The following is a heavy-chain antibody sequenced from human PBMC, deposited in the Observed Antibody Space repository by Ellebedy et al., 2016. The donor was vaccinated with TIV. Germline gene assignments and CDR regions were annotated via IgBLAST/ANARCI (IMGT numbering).Heavy chain of an antibody. Sequence: ASVKVSXKASRYTFTSYDINWVRQATGQGLEWMGWMNPNSGNTGYAQKFQGRVTMTRNTSISTAYMELSSLRSEDTAVYYCARAGRYSGYDDPDYWGQGTLVTVSS. J-gene: IGHJ4*02. V-gene: IGHV1-8*01. D-gene: IGHD5-12*01. CDR1: RYTFTSYD. CDR3: ARAGRYSGYDDPDY. CDR2: MNPNSGNT.